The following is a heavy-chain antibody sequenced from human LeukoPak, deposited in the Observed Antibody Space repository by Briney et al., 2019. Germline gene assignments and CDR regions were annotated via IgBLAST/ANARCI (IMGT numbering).Heavy chain of an antibody. CDR2: IVVGSGNT. V-gene: IGHV1-58*01. D-gene: IGHD3-22*01. Sequence: SVRVSCKTSGFTFISSAVQWVRQARGQRLEWIGWIVVGSGNTNYAQKFQERVTITRDMSTSTAYMELSSLRSEDTAVYYCAADPSYSSGYRSYFDYWGQGTMVSVCS. J-gene: IGHJ4*02. CDR1: GFTFISSA. CDR3: AADPSYSSGYRSYFDY.